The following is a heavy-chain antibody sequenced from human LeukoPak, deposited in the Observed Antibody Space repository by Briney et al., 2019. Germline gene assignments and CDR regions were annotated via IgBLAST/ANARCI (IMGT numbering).Heavy chain of an antibody. CDR2: IYYTGST. J-gene: IGHJ4*02. CDR1: GGSIDSYY. CDR3: ARSSAYYDYVWGSYRPRYYFDY. D-gene: IGHD3-16*01. V-gene: IGHV4-59*01. Sequence: SETLSLTCTVSGGSIDSYYWSWIRQPPGKGLEWIGYIYYTGSTEYHPSLKSRVTISLDTSKNQFSLKLTSVTAADTAVYYCARSSAYYDYVWGSYRPRYYFDYWGQGTLVTVSP.